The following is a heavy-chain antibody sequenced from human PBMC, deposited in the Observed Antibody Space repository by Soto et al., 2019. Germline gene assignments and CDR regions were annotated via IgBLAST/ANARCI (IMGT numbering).Heavy chain of an antibody. J-gene: IGHJ5*02. Sequence: SETLSLTCTVSGGSISSSSYYWGWIRQPPGKGLEWIGSIYYSGSTYYNPSLKSRVTISVDTSKNQFSLKLSSVTAADTAVYYCARQVLRYFENQVTDNWFDPWGQGTLVTVSS. CDR3: ARQVLRYFENQVTDNWFDP. V-gene: IGHV4-39*01. CDR2: IYYSGST. CDR1: GGSISSSSYY. D-gene: IGHD3-9*01.